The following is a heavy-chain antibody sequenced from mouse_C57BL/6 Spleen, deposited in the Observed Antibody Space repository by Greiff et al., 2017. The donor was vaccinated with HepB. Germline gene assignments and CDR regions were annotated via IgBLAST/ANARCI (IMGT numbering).Heavy chain of an antibody. Sequence: QVQLQQPGAELVRPGSSVKLSCKASGYTFTSYWMDWVKQRPGQGLEWIGNIYPSDSETHYNQKFKDKATLTVDKSSSTAYMQLSSLTSEDSAVYYCARSGGTHWYFDVWGTGTTVTVSS. J-gene: IGHJ1*03. CDR3: ARSGGTHWYFDV. V-gene: IGHV1-61*01. D-gene: IGHD2-14*01. CDR2: IYPSDSET. CDR1: GYTFTSYW.